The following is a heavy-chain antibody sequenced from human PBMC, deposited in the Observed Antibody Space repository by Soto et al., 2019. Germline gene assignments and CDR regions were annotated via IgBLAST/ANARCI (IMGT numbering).Heavy chain of an antibody. CDR2: IYYSGST. CDR3: ARAGCSSTSCPRGPYHYYYGMDV. D-gene: IGHD2-2*01. V-gene: IGHV4-31*03. J-gene: IGHJ6*02. CDR1: GGSISSGGYY. Sequence: SETLSLTCTVSGGSISSGGYYWSWIRQHPGKGLEWIGYIYYSGSTYYNPSLKSRVTISVDTSKNQFSLKLSSVTAADTAVYYCARAGCSSTSCPRGPYHYYYGMDVWGQGTTVTVSS.